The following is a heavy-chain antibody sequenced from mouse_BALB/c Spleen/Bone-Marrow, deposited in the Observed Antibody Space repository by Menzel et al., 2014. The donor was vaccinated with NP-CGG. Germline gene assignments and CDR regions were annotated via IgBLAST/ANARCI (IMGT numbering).Heavy chain of an antibody. CDR3: AKDGYYLFY. Sequence: VMLVESGPGLVSPSQRLSITCTVSGFSLTDYGLSWIRQPPGKGLEWLGVIWGGGSTYYNSALKSRLSISKDNSKSQVFLKMNSLQTDDTAMYYCAKDGYYLFYWGQGTSVTVSS. J-gene: IGHJ4*01. D-gene: IGHD2-3*01. V-gene: IGHV2-6-5*01. CDR1: GFSLTDYG. CDR2: IWGGGST.